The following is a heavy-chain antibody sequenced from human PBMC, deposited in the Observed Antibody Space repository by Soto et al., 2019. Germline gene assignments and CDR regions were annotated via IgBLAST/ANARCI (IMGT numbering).Heavy chain of an antibody. CDR1: GRSFSGYY. V-gene: IGHV4-34*01. J-gene: IGHJ4*02. CDR3: ARQSTGYCSSTSCPFDY. CDR2: INHSGST. D-gene: IGHD2-2*01. Sequence: PSETLSLTCAVYGRSFSGYYWSWIRQPPGKGLEWIGYINHSGSTNYHPSLKSRVTISVDTSKNQFSLKLSSVTAADTAVYYCARQSTGYCSSTSCPFDYWGLGTVVTVSS.